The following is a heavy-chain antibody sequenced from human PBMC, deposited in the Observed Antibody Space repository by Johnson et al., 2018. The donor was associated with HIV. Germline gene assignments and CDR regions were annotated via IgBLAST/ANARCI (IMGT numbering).Heavy chain of an antibody. CDR3: ASSWGNAFDI. V-gene: IGHV3-30*04. J-gene: IGHJ3*02. CDR2: ISYDGSNK. CDR1: GFTFSSYA. D-gene: IGHD7-27*01. Sequence: QVQLVESGGGVVQPVRSLRLSCAASGFTFSSYAMHWVRQAPGKGLEWVAVISYDGSNKYYADSVKGRFTVSRDNSKNTVYLQMNSLRPEDTAAYYCASSWGNAFDIWGQGTMVTVSS.